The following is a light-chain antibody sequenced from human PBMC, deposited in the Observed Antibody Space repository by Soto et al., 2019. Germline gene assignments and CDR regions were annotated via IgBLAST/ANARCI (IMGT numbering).Light chain of an antibody. V-gene: IGLV2-14*01. CDR1: TSDVGGYNY. CDR3: SSYTSSSLYV. J-gene: IGLJ1*01. CDR2: EVR. Sequence: QSVLTQPATVSGSPGQSITSSCTGTTSDVGGYNYVSWYQQRPGKAPKLMIYEVRNRPSGISNRFSGSKSGNTASLTISGLQAEDEADYYCSSYTSSSLYVFGAGTKVTVL.